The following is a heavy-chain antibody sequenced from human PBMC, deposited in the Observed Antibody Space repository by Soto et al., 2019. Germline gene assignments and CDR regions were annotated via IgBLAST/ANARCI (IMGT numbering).Heavy chain of an antibody. CDR2: IILIFGTA. J-gene: IGHJ4*02. Sequence: SVKVSCKASGGTFSSYAISWVRQAPGQGLEWMGGIILIFGTANYAQKFQGRVTITADESTSTAYMELSSLRSEDTAVYYCAMGVRSSSPHFDYWGQGTLVTVSS. CDR1: GGTFSSYA. D-gene: IGHD6-6*01. V-gene: IGHV1-69*13. CDR3: AMGVRSSSPHFDY.